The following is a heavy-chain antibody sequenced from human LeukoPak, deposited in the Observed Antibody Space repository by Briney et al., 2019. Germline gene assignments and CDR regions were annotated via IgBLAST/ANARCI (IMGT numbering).Heavy chain of an antibody. Sequence: GGSLRLSCAASGFTFSNYWMNWVRPAPGKGPEWVAIIKKDGSEKYYVDSVKGRFTISRDNAKNSLYLQMNSLRADDTAVYFCAGGAGFLIDYWGQGALVTVSS. CDR1: GFTFSNYW. J-gene: IGHJ4*02. V-gene: IGHV3-7*01. D-gene: IGHD2/OR15-2a*01. CDR2: IKKDGSEK. CDR3: AGGAGFLIDY.